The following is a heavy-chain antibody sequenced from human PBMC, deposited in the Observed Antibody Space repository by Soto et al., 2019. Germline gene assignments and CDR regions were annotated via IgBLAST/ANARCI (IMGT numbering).Heavy chain of an antibody. D-gene: IGHD4-17*01. J-gene: IGHJ1*01. V-gene: IGHV3-15*01. CDR2: IKSKTDGGTT. CDR3: ITVDYGDYEYFQP. Sequence: EVQLVESGGGLVKPGGSLRLSCAASGFTFSNAWMSWVRQAPGKGLEWVGRIKSKTDGGTTDYAAPVKGRFTITRHDSKVTLYLPMNSLKTEDTVVDYCITVDYGDYEYFQPWGQGTLVTVSS. CDR1: GFTFSNAW.